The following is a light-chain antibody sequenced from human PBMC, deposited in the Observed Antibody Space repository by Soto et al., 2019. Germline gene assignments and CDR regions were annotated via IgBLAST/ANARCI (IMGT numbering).Light chain of an antibody. V-gene: IGKV3-20*01. CDR2: GGS. J-gene: IGKJ2*01. CDR1: QSVRSTY. Sequence: VLTQSPGTLSLSPGERATLSCRAGQSVRSTYLAWYQQKPGQAPRLLIYGGSNSATGIPDRFSGSGYGTDFTLTISRLEPEESALYYCQQYDNSPMYTFGQGTKLEIK. CDR3: QQYDNSPMYT.